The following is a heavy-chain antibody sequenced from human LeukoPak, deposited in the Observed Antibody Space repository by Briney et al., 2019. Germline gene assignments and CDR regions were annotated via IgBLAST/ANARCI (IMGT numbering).Heavy chain of an antibody. CDR3: ARPSYTSGSYFDN. J-gene: IGHJ4*02. V-gene: IGHV3-7*01. CDR2: IKHDGSEM. D-gene: IGHD3-10*01. Sequence: GGSLRLSCTASGFTFSSYWMGWVRQAPGKGPEWVANIKHDGSEMYYVYSVKGRFTISRDNAKNSLYLQMNSLRVEDTAVYYCARPSYTSGSYFDNWGQGNLVTVS. CDR1: GFTFSSYW.